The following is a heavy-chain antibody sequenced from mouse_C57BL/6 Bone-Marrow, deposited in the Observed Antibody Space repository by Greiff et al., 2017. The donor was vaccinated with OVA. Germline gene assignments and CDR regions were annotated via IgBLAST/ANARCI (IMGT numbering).Heavy chain of an antibody. CDR2: IDPSDSYT. Sequence: QVQLQQPGAELVKPGASVKLSCKASGYTFTSYWMQWVKQRPGQGLEWIGEIDPSDSYTNYNQKFKGKATLTVDTSSSTAYMQLSSLTSEDSAVYYCAREGPYYDGSRGDHFDYWGQGTTLTVSS. J-gene: IGHJ2*01. CDR1: GYTFTSYW. CDR3: AREGPYYDGSRGDHFDY. V-gene: IGHV1-50*01. D-gene: IGHD1-1*01.